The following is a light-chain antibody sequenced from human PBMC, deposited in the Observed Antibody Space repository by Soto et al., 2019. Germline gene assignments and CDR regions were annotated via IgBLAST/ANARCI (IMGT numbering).Light chain of an antibody. J-gene: IGKJ4*01. V-gene: IGKV1-12*01. CDR3: QQANSFPLT. Sequence: DIQMTPSPSSVSASVGDRVSITCRASQGISNWLAWYQQKPGRAPKLLIYTGSSLQSGVPSRFSSTGSGTDFTLTSSSLQAEDVATYYCQQANSFPLTFGGGTKVEIK. CDR2: TGS. CDR1: QGISNW.